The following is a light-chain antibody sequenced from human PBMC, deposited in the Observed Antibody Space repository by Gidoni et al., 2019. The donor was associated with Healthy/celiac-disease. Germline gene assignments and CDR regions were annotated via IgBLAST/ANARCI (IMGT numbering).Light chain of an antibody. Sequence: QSVLTQPPSASGTPGQRVTIAFSGSSSNIGSNYAYWYQQRPGPAPKLLTYRSNQRPSGVPDRFSGSKSGTSASLAISGLRSEDEADYYCAAWDDSLSGSVFGTGTKVTVL. CDR3: AAWDDSLSGSV. CDR1: SSNIGSNY. CDR2: RSN. V-gene: IGLV1-47*01. J-gene: IGLJ1*01.